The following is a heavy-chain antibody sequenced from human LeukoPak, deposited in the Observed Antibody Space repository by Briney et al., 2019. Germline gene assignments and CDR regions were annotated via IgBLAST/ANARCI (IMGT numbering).Heavy chain of an antibody. V-gene: IGHV4-59*01. D-gene: IGHD6-13*01. CDR1: GGSISRYY. J-gene: IGHJ4*02. Sequence: PSETLSLTCTVSGGSISRYYWSWIRQPPGKGLEWIGYIYYSGSTNYNPSLKSRVTISVDTTKNQFSLKLSSVTAADTAVYYWASQRGLIAAAGYYYFDYWGQGTLVTVSS. CDR2: IYYSGST. CDR3: ASQRGLIAAAGYYYFDY.